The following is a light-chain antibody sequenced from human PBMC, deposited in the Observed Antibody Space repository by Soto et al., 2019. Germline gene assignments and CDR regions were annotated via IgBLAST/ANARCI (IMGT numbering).Light chain of an antibody. CDR1: SANIGAGYD. V-gene: IGLV1-40*01. Sequence: QSVLTQPPSVSGSPGQSVTISCTGSSANIGAGYDVHSYQQRPGTAPKLLIFGNINRPSGVADRFSGSKSGTSASLAITGLQAEDEGDYYCQSYDSTLSATYVFGTGTKVTVL. J-gene: IGLJ1*01. CDR3: QSYDSTLSATYV. CDR2: GNI.